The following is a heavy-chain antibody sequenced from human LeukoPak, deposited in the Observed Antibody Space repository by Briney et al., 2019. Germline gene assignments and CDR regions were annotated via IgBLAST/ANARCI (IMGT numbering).Heavy chain of an antibody. D-gene: IGHD2-2*01. CDR1: GYSFSNYW. CDR2: IIPIFGTA. J-gene: IGHJ4*02. V-gene: IGHV1-69*01. CDR3: ARDIVVVPAAQDY. Sequence: KISCKGSGYSFSNYWVAWVRQAPGQGLEWMGGIIPIFGTANYAQKFQGRVTITADESTSTAYMELRSLRSDDTAVYYCARDIVVVPAAQDYWGQGTLVTVSS.